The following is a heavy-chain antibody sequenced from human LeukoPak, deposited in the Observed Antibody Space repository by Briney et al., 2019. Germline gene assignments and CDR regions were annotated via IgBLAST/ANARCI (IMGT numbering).Heavy chain of an antibody. V-gene: IGHV3-74*01. CDR3: ARANIAIRGYGMDA. CDR1: GFTVSSFW. J-gene: IGHJ6*02. CDR2: FNSDGSST. Sequence: GGSLRLSCAASGFTVSSFWMHWVRQAPGKGLVWVSRFNSDGSSTSYADSVKGRFTVSRDNARNTLYLQMNSLRAEDTAVYYCARANIAIRGYGMDAWGQGTTVTVSS. D-gene: IGHD6-13*01.